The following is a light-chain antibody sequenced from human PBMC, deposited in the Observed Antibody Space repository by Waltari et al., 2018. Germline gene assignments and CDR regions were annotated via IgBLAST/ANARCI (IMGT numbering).Light chain of an antibody. J-gene: IGKJ1*01. CDR1: QGINTF. Sequence: IQLTQSPSSLSAYVGERVAITCRASQGINTFLAWYQQKPGKAPKLLIYAASTSQSGVPSRFSGSGSGTDFTLTISSLQPEDFATYYCQQLHRYPMTFGRGTKVEIK. CDR2: AAS. V-gene: IGKV1-9*01. CDR3: QQLHRYPMT.